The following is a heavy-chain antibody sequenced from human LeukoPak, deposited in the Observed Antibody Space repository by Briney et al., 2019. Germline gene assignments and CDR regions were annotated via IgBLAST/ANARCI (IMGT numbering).Heavy chain of an antibody. Sequence: GGSLRLSCSASGFTFSAYTMNWVRQAPGKGLEWVSYISSSSSTIYYADSVKGRFTTSRDNAKNSLYLQMNSLRAEDTAVYYCARDGLYGMDVWGQGTTVTVSS. V-gene: IGHV3-48*04. CDR2: ISSSSSTI. CDR3: ARDGLYGMDV. J-gene: IGHJ6*02. CDR1: GFTFSAYT.